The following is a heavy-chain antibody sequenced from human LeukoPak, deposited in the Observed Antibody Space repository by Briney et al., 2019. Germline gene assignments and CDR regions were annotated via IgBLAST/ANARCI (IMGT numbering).Heavy chain of an antibody. J-gene: IGHJ4*02. CDR3: ARAVAGIFDY. V-gene: IGHV4-39*01. D-gene: IGHD6-19*01. Sequence: PSETLSLTCTVSGGSISSSSYYWGWVRQPPGKGLEWIGPIYYSGSSYYNPSLKSRVTIAVDTSKNQFPLKRISATAAATSVYYCARAVAGIFDYWGQGTLVTVSS. CDR2: IYYSGSS. CDR1: GGSISSSSYY.